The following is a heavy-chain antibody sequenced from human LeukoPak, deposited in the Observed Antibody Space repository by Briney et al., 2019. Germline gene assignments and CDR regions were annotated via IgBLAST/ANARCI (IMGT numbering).Heavy chain of an antibody. CDR1: GYMFNRYG. CDR3: ARDYFHGHCAGLSCFLLDY. J-gene: IGHJ4*02. D-gene: IGHD2-8*02. Sequence: ASVRVFCKASGYMFNRYGISWVRQGPGQGLEWMGWISGYNGDTKYAEKLQGRVTMTTDTSTSTAYMELGSLNSDDTAVYFCARDYFHGHCAGLSCFLLDYWGQGTLVTVPS. CDR2: ISGYNGDT. V-gene: IGHV1-18*01.